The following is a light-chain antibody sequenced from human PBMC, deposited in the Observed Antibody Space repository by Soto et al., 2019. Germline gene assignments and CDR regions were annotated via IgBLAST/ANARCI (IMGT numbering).Light chain of an antibody. J-gene: IGKJ1*01. CDR3: QQRSSWPWT. V-gene: IGKV3-11*01. CDR1: HSVDSL. Sequence: EIVLTQSPATLSLSPGDRATLSCRASHSVDSLLAWYRQKPGQAPRLLIYFGSNRAAGIPPRFSGSGSGTEFTLTIDSLQPEDFALFYCQQRSSWPWTFGQGTRVEVK. CDR2: FGS.